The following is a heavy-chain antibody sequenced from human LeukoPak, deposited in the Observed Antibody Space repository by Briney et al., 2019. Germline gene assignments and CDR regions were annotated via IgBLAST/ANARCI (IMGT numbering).Heavy chain of an antibody. Sequence: SETLSLTCAVSGGSISSYYWSWIRQPPGKGLEWIGYISYSGTTNYNPSLKSRVTISVDTSKNQFSPKLSSVTAADTAVYYCARHGGYSSPLAYWGQGTLVTVSS. CDR1: GGSISSYY. J-gene: IGHJ4*02. CDR2: ISYSGTT. D-gene: IGHD5-18*01. V-gene: IGHV4-59*08. CDR3: ARHGGYSSPLAY.